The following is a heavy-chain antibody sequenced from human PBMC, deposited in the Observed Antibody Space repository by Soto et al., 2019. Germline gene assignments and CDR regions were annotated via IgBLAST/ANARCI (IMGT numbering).Heavy chain of an antibody. V-gene: IGHV5-51*01. Sequence: PGESLKISCKASGYRFTSFWIGWVRQMPGKGLEWMGIIYPGDSEARYGPSFQGQVTISAXXXIXXXHXQXXXLXASDSAIYFCARHGYSSSWYPDHWGQGTLVTVSS. CDR1: GYRFTSFW. D-gene: IGHD2-2*03. CDR3: ARHGYSSSWYPDH. J-gene: IGHJ4*02. CDR2: IYPGDSEA.